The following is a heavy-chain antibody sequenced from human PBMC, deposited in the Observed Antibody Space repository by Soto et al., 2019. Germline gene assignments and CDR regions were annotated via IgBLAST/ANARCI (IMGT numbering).Heavy chain of an antibody. V-gene: IGHV1-24*01. CDR2: FDPEDGET. D-gene: IGHD1-7*01. CDR1: GYTLTELS. J-gene: IGHJ4*02. CDR3: ATKAVYWNYRSTQGEFDY. Sequence: ASVKVSCKVSGYTLTELSMHWVRQAPGKGLEWMGGFDPEDGETIYAQKFQGRVTMTEDASTDTAYMELSSLRSEDTAVYYCATKAVYWNYRSTQGEFDYWGQGALVTVSS.